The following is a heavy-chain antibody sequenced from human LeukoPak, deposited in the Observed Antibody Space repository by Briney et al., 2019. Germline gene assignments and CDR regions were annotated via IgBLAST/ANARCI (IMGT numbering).Heavy chain of an antibody. CDR1: GFTFSSYE. V-gene: IGHV3-48*03. D-gene: IGHD4-17*01. CDR3: ARDTESVTTYASWFDP. CDR2: ISSSGSTI. J-gene: IGHJ5*02. Sequence: GGSLRLSCAASGFTFSSYEMNWVRQAPGKGLEWVSYISSSGSTIYYADSVKGRFTISRDNAKNSLYLQMNSLRAEDTAVYYCARDTESVTTYASWFDPWGQGTLVTVSS.